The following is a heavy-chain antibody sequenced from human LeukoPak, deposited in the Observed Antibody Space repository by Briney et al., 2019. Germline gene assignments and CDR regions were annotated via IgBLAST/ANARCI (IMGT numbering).Heavy chain of an antibody. J-gene: IGHJ3*02. CDR2: INHSGDT. Sequence: SEALSLTCGFQGGSFSAYYWNWIRQPPGKGLEWIGEINHSGDTKYNPSLKSRVTISVDTSKNQFSLKLSAVTAADTAVYYCARDPSPNLGILTGYFFAFDMWGQGTMVTVSS. D-gene: IGHD3-9*01. CDR3: ARDPSPNLGILTGYFFAFDM. V-gene: IGHV4-34*01. CDR1: GGSFSAYY.